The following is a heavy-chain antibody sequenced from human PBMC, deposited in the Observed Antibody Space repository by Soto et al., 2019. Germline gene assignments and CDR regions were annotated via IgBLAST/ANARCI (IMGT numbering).Heavy chain of an antibody. V-gene: IGHV3-33*01. CDR1: GFTFSSYG. J-gene: IGHJ4*02. CDR2: IWYDGSNK. D-gene: IGHD6-13*01. Sequence: QVHLVESGGGVVQPGRYLRISCAAAGFTFSSYGMPWVRQAPGKGLEWVAVIWYDGSNKYYADSVKGRFTISRDNSKNTLYLQMNSLRAEDTAVYYCARGGSSWCFDYWGQGPLVTVSS. CDR3: ARGGSSWCFDY.